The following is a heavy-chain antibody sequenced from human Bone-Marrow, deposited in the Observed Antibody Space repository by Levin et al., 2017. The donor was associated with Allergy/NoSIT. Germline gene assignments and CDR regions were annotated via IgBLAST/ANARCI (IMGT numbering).Heavy chain of an antibody. V-gene: IGHV4-39*07. J-gene: IGHJ5*02. CDR3: GSYDFWRGPVDT. CDR1: GGPISSGSYF. D-gene: IGHD3-3*01. Sequence: SETLSLTCSVSGGPISSGSYFWGWIRQPPGKGLEWIGSLKYSESTHYNSSLRSRVTISVDKSKNQFSLKLRSVTAADTAVYYCGSYDFWRGPVDTWGQGTLVTVSS. CDR2: LKYSEST.